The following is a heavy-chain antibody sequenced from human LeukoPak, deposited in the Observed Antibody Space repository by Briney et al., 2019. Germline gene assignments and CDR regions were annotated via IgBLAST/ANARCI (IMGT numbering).Heavy chain of an antibody. CDR2: INHSGST. CDR3: ARIMPQYSSGWRPHGAFDI. V-gene: IGHV4-34*01. J-gene: IGHJ3*02. Sequence: SETLSLTCAVYGGSFSGYYWSWIRQPPGKGLEWIGEINHSGSTNYNPSPKSRVTISVDTSKNQFSLKLSSVTAADTAVYYCARIMPQYSSGWRPHGAFDIWGQGTMVTVSS. D-gene: IGHD6-19*01. CDR1: GGSFSGYY.